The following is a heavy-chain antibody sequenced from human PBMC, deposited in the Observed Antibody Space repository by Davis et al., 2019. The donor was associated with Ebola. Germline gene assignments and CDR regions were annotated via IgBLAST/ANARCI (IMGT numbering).Heavy chain of an antibody. V-gene: IGHV3-7*01. J-gene: IGHJ5*02. D-gene: IGHD6-13*01. CDR1: GFTFSSYW. CDR3: ARDPKGYSSSWFDP. Sequence: PGGSLRLSCAASGFTFSSYWMSWVRQAPGKGLEWVANIKQDGSEKYYVDSVKGRFTISRDNAKNSLYLQMNSLRAEDTAVYYCARDPKGYSSSWFDPWGQGTLVTVSS. CDR2: IKQDGSEK.